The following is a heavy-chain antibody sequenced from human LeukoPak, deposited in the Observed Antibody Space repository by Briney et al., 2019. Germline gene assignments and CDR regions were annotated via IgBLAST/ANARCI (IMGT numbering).Heavy chain of an antibody. CDR3: ARGVDTAMITSLVY. D-gene: IGHD5-18*01. CDR1: GGTFSIYG. Sequence: GASVTLSCKASGGTFSIYGISWVRQAPGQGLEWMGGIIPIFGTAKYAQKFQVRATITTYESTSTAYMELSSLRYEDTAVYYCARGVDTAMITSLVYWGQGTLVTVSS. V-gene: IGHV1-69*05. J-gene: IGHJ4*02. CDR2: IIPIFGTA.